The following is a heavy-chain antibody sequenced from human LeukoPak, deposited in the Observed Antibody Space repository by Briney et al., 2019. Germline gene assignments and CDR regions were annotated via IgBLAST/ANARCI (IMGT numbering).Heavy chain of an antibody. CDR2: IYDSGST. V-gene: IGHV4-59*08. J-gene: IGHJ4*02. Sequence: PSETLSLTCTVSGGCISSYYWSWIRQAPGKGVEWIGYIYDSGSTNYNASLKSRVTISVDTSKNQFSLKVSFVTAADTAVYYCARHRFSGYSHGLFDYWGQGTLVTVSS. D-gene: IGHD5-18*01. CDR3: ARHRFSGYSHGLFDY. CDR1: GGCISSYY.